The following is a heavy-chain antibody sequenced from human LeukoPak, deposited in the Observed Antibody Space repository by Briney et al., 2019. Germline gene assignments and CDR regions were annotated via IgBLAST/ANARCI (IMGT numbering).Heavy chain of an antibody. CDR1: GYTFTDYY. V-gene: IGHV1-2*02. Sequence: RWASVKVSCKTSGYTFTDYYVHWVRQGPGQGLEWMGWINPNSGGTNYAQKFQGRVTMTRDTSISTAYMELSRLRSDDTAVYYCASGYEQQLDFDYWGQGTLVTVSS. CDR3: ASGYEQQLDFDY. J-gene: IGHJ4*02. CDR2: INPNSGGT. D-gene: IGHD6-13*01.